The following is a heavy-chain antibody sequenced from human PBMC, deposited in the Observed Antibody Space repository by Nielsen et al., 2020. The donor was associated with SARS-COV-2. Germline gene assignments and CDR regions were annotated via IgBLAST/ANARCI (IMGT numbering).Heavy chain of an antibody. CDR3: ARGSSWYSNWFDP. CDR2: SSYTGSA. Sequence: SETLSLTCTVSGGSISSYYWSWIRQPPGKGLEWIGYSSYTGSANYNPSLKSRVTISVDTSKNQSSLKLSSVTAADTAVYYCARGSSWYSNWFDPWGQGTLVTVSS. D-gene: IGHD6-13*01. CDR1: GGSISSYY. J-gene: IGHJ5*02. V-gene: IGHV4-59*12.